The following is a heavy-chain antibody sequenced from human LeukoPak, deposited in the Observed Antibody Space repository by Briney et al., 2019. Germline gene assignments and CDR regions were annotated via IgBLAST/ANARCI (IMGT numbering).Heavy chain of an antibody. CDR2: ISYDGSNK. V-gene: IGHV3-30*18. J-gene: IGHJ4*02. CDR3: AKDPDYGGNPYYFDY. CDR1: GFTFSSYG. D-gene: IGHD4-23*01. Sequence: GGSLTLTCAASGFTFSSYGMHWVRHAQGQGLEWVAVISYDGSNKYYADSVKGRFTISRDNSKNTLSLQMNSQRAEDTAVYYCAKDPDYGGNPYYFDYWGQGTLVTVSS.